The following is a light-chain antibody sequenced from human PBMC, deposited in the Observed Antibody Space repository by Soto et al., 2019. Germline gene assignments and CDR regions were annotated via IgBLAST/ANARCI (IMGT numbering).Light chain of an antibody. CDR3: QQRSDWFT. V-gene: IGKV3-11*01. CDR2: DAS. J-gene: IGKJ5*01. CDR1: RPVVRQY. Sequence: EIVLTQSPDALSLSPGERVSLSCRASRPVVRQYIAWYHQKPGQAPRLLIYDASNRATGIPVRFSGSGSGTDFTLTISSLDPEDFGLYSCQQRSDWFTFGQGTRLEIK.